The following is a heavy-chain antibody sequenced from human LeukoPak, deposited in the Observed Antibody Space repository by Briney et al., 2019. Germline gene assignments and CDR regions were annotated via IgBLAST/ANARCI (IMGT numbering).Heavy chain of an antibody. CDR1: GFTFNTYG. Sequence: GGSLRLSCAASGFTFNTYGMHWVRQAPGKGLEWVAFLRYDGSNKFYADSVKGRFTISRDNSKNTLYLQINSLRPEDTAVYYCAKSAVRGLPVLGNWGQGTLVTVSS. CDR2: LRYDGSNK. J-gene: IGHJ4*02. CDR3: AKSAVRGLPVLGN. V-gene: IGHV3-30*02. D-gene: IGHD2-21*02.